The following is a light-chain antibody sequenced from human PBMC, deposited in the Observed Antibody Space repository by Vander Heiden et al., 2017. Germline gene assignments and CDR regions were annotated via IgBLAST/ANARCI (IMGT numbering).Light chain of an antibody. CDR3: QNYDSYSWT. V-gene: IGKV1-5*03. CDR1: QSVRSW. Sequence: DVQVAQSPSTLSASVGDRVIIPCLASQSVRSWVAWYQQKPGKAPNLLIYKVSKLESWVPARFSGSGSETEFTRTISSLQPDDCATYYCQNYDSYSWTFGQGTKVEIK. J-gene: IGKJ1*01. CDR2: KVS.